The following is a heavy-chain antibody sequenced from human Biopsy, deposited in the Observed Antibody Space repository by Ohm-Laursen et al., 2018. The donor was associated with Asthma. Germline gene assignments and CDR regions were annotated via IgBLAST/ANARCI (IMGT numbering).Heavy chain of an antibody. CDR1: GGSINNFY. J-gene: IGHJ4*02. Sequence: GTLSLTCTVSGGSINNFYWSWIRQPPGKGLESIGHVYYSGSTNYNPSLKSRVTISIDASKNQLSLTLTSVTAADTAIYYCARGVDYGGNHVDSWGQGILVTVSA. CDR2: VYYSGST. V-gene: IGHV4-59*12. D-gene: IGHD4-23*01. CDR3: ARGVDYGGNHVDS.